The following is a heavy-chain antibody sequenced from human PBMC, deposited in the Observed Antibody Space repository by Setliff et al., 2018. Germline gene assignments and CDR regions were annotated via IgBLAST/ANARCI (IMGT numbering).Heavy chain of an antibody. CDR3: ARIDVYVSSGFYYASDY. CDR2: INNYSFTT. J-gene: IGHJ4*02. V-gene: IGHV1-18*01. Sequence: ASVKVACKTSGYTFTNYGITWGRQAPGQGLDWMGWINNYSFTTNYPQKFLDRLTMTTDTSTSTAYMELKDLTSDDTALYYCARIDVYVSSGFYYASDYWGQGTLVTVSS. D-gene: IGHD3-22*01. CDR1: GYTFTNYG.